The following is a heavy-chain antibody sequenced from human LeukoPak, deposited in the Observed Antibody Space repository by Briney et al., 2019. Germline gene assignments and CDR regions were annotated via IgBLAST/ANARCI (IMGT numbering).Heavy chain of an antibody. Sequence: GGSLRLSCAASGFAFNNDAMTWVRQPPGKGLEWVSTIVGDSTIEYYADSVKGRFAISSDNSKTMLFLHMNSLRAEDTAIYYCARQPYFYYYLDVWGKGTTVTVTS. CDR1: GFAFNNDA. CDR3: ARQPYFYYYLDV. CDR2: IVGDSTIE. J-gene: IGHJ6*03. D-gene: IGHD5-18*01. V-gene: IGHV3-23*01.